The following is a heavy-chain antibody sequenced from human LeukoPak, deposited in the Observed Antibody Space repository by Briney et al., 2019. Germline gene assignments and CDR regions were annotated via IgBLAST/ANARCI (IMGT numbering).Heavy chain of an antibody. CDR1: GGSIGSHY. D-gene: IGHD2-21*02. Sequence: PSETLSLTCTVSGGSIGSHYWTWIRQSPGRGLEWLGYIYYSGSTNYDPSLKNRVTISVDTSKNQFSLNLTSVTAADTAVYYCARGTWGVVTGFDIWGQGKTVIVSS. V-gene: IGHV4-59*08. CDR3: ARGTWGVVTGFDI. CDR2: IYYSGST. J-gene: IGHJ3*02.